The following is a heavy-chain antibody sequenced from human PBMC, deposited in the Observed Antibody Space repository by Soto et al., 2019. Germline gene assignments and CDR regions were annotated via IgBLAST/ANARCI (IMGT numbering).Heavy chain of an antibody. V-gene: IGHV3-7*01. CDR2: IKQDGSEK. Sequence: HPGGSLRLSCAASRFTFTIYWMNWVRQAPGKGLEWVANIKQDGSEKYYVDSVKGRFTISRDNAKKSLYLQMNSLRAEDTAVYYCSSGDFFHYYATDVWGQGPTVTVSS. CDR1: RFTFTIYW. J-gene: IGHJ6*02. CDR3: SSGDFFHYYATDV. D-gene: IGHD3-10*01.